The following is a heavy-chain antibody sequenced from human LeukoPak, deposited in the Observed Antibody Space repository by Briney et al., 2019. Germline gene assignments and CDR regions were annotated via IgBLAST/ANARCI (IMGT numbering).Heavy chain of an antibody. D-gene: IGHD3-3*01. J-gene: IGHJ4*02. Sequence: PGASVKVSCKASGYTFTSYYMHWVRQAPGQGLEWMGIINPSGGSTSYAQKFQGRVTMTRDTSTSTVYMELSSLRSEDTAVYYCARDLAPYYDFWSGYYYWGQGTLVTVSS. V-gene: IGHV1-46*01. CDR1: GYTFTSYY. CDR2: INPSGGST. CDR3: ARDLAPYYDFWSGYYY.